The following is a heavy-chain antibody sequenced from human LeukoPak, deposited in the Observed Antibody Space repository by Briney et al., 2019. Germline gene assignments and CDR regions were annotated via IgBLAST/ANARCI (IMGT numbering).Heavy chain of an antibody. Sequence: AGGSLRLSCAASGFTFSSYGMHWVRQAPGKGLEWVAFIRYDGSNKYYADSVKGRFTISRDNSKNTLYLQMNSLRAEDTAVYYCAKDRDSGSYFFDYWGQGTLVTVSS. D-gene: IGHD1-26*01. CDR2: IRYDGSNK. J-gene: IGHJ4*02. V-gene: IGHV3-30*02. CDR1: GFTFSSYG. CDR3: AKDRDSGSYFFDY.